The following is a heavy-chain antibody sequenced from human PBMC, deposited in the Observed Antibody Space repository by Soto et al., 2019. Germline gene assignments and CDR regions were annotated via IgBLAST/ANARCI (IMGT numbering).Heavy chain of an antibody. CDR3: TCHSSGYYAGGFDY. V-gene: IGHV3-49*03. D-gene: IGHD3-22*01. CDR2: IRSKAYGGTT. CDR1: GFTFGDYA. Sequence: PGGSLRLSCTASGFTFGDYAMSWFRQAPGKGLEWVGFIRSKAYGGTTEYAASVKGRFTISRDDSKSIAYLQMNSLKTEDTAVYYCTCHSSGYYAGGFDYWGQGTLVTVSS. J-gene: IGHJ4*02.